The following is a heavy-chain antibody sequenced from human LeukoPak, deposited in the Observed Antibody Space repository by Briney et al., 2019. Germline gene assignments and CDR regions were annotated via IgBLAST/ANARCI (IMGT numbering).Heavy chain of an antibody. V-gene: IGHV2-70*11. Sequence: SGPALVKPTQTLTLTCTISGFSPSTSGMCVSWIRQPPGKALEWLARIDWDDDKYYSTSLKTRLTISKDTSKNQVVLTMTNMDPVDTATYYCARTRDGDRTTPRFDTWGQGTLVTVSS. CDR2: IDWDDDK. CDR1: GFSPSTSGMC. D-gene: IGHD5-24*01. J-gene: IGHJ4*02. CDR3: ARTRDGDRTTPRFDT.